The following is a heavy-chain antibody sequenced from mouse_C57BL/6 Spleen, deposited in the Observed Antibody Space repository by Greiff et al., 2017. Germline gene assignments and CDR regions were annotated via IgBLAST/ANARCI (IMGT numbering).Heavy chain of an antibody. CDR3: ARQLRLRGYFEV. D-gene: IGHD3-2*02. Sequence: QVQLQQPGAELVKPGASVKMSCKASGYTFTSYWITWVKQRPGQGLEWIGDIYPGSGSTNYNVKFKSKASLTVDTSSSTAYMQLSSLTSEDSAVYYGARQLRLRGYFEVWGTGTTVTVSS. CDR2: IYPGSGST. CDR1: GYTFTSYW. V-gene: IGHV1-55*01. J-gene: IGHJ1*03.